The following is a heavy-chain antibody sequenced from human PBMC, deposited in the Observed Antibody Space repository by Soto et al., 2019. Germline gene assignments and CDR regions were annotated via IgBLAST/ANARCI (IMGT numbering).Heavy chain of an antibody. CDR2: FYFTGST. Sequence: SETLSLTCHVSAGAVSSGPYYRSWIREPPGEGLEWIDDFYFTGSTNYNPSLMSGVTISLATCRNQFSLKLSSVTAADTAVYYCTRGPPRVQWFHPWGLGTLVNLSP. V-gene: IGHV4-61*01. CDR1: AGAVSSGPYY. CDR3: TRGPPRVQWFHP. J-gene: IGHJ5*02.